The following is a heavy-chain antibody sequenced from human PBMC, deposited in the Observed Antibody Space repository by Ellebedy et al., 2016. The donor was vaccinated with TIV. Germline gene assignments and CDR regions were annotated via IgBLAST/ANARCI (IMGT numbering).Heavy chain of an antibody. CDR2: IRGSGGDT. CDR3: AREGRDKPPDY. J-gene: IGHJ4*02. D-gene: IGHD1-26*01. CDR1: GFTFNKYS. V-gene: IGHV3-23*01. Sequence: GESLKISCTASGFTFNKYSMSWVRQAPGKGLEWVSAIRGSGGDTNYADSVKGRFSISRDNSKNTLYLQMNSLRAEDTAVYYCAREGRDKPPDYWGQGTLVTVSS.